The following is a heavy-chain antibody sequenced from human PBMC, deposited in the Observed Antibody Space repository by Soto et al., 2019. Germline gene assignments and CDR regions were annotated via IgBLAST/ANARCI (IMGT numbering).Heavy chain of an antibody. J-gene: IGHJ5*02. D-gene: IGHD5-18*01. CDR3: ARDPIQLWLSGRYRFVP. Sequence: PSETLSLTCTVSVGSISSGNYYWSWIRQSPGKGLAWIGYIYSTGSSYYNPSLRSRVSMSVDTSKNQFSLNLSSVTAADTAVYFCARDPIQLWLSGRYRFVPWGQRTLVT. CDR1: VGSISSGNYY. V-gene: IGHV4-30-4*01. CDR2: IYSTGSS.